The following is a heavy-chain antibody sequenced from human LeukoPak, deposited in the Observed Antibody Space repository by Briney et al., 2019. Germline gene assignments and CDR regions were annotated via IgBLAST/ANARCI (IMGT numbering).Heavy chain of an antibody. CDR2: IYYAGST. CDR3: ANLDTGLVIPIDY. CDR1: GGSINTTSYY. D-gene: IGHD5-18*01. Sequence: PSETLSLTCTVFGGSINTTSYYWAWIRQPPGKGLEWIGSIYYAGSTYYNPSLKSRVTISVDTSKNQFSLKVNSVTAADTAVYYCANLDTGLVIPIDYWGQGSLVTVSS. V-gene: IGHV4-39*01. J-gene: IGHJ4*02.